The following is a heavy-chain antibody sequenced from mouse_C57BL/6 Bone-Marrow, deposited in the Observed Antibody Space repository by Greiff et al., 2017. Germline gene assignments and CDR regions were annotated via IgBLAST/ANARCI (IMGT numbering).Heavy chain of an antibody. CDR1: GFTFTDYY. Sequence: EVMLVESGGGLVQPGGSLSLSCAASGFTFTDYYMSWVRQPPGKALEWLGFIRNKANGYTTEYSASVKGRFTISRDNSQSILYLQMNALRAEDSATYYCARYGLRYFDVWGTGTTVTVSS. CDR3: ARYGLRYFDV. J-gene: IGHJ1*03. CDR2: IRNKANGYTT. V-gene: IGHV7-3*01.